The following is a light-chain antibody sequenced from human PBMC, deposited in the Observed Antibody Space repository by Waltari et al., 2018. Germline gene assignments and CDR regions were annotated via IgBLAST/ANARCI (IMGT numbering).Light chain of an antibody. CDR1: SSDVGSYNL. J-gene: IGLJ3*02. V-gene: IGLV2-23*01. CDR2: EDT. Sequence: QSALTQPASVSESPGQSITISCTGTSSDVGSYNLVSWYQHHPGKAPKLIIYEDTKRPSGVSNRFSGSNSGKTASLTISGLQAEDEADYYCCSYAASTISWVFGGGTKLTVL. CDR3: CSYAASTISWV.